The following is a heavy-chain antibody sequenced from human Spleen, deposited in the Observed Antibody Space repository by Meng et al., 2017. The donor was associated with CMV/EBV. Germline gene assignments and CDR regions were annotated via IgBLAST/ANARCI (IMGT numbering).Heavy chain of an antibody. Sequence: GGSLRLSCAASGFTFSPYNMNWVRQAPGKGLEWVSFISSSSNYLYYADSVKGRFTISRDNSKNTLYMQMNSLRAEDTAVYYCAKDGVHGSGSYYFDYWGQGTLVTVSS. J-gene: IGHJ4*02. CDR2: ISSSSNYL. D-gene: IGHD3-10*01. CDR1: GFTFSPYN. CDR3: AKDGVHGSGSYYFDY. V-gene: IGHV3-21*01.